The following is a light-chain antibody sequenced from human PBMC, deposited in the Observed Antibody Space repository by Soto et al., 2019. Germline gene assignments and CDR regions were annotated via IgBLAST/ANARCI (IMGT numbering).Light chain of an antibody. Sequence: EIVLTQSPATLSLSPGERATLSCRASQSVSSYLAWYQQKPGQAPRLLIYDASNRATGIPARFSVSGSGTDFTLTISSLEPEDFAVYYCQQRSNWPPGLTFGQGTRLEIK. V-gene: IGKV3-11*01. CDR2: DAS. J-gene: IGKJ5*01. CDR1: QSVSSY. CDR3: QQRSNWPPGLT.